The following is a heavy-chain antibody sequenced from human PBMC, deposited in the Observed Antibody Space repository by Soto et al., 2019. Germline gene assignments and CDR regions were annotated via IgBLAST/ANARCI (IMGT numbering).Heavy chain of an antibody. V-gene: IGHV1-18*01. CDR2: ISAYNGNT. D-gene: IGHD3-10*01. CDR3: ARDHLNYYGSDWFDP. CDR1: SYTFTSYG. J-gene: IGHJ5*02. Sequence: GESLKISCKGSSYTFTSYGISWVRQAPGQGLEWMGWISAYNGNTNYAQKLQGRVTMTTDTSTSTAYMELRSLRSDDTAVYYCARDHLNYYGSDWFDPWGQGTLVTVSS.